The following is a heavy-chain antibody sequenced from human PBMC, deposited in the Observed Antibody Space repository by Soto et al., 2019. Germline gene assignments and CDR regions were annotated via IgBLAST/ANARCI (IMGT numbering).Heavy chain of an antibody. V-gene: IGHV3-23*01. D-gene: IGHD6-6*01. CDR3: AKARADRRIAHYGMVV. CDR1: GFTFNSYA. Sequence: PXGSLRLTCAASGFTFNSYAMSWVRQAPGKGLEWVPSISGSGGSTYYADSVKGRFTISRDNSKNTLVLQMNSLRAEDMAAYYCAKARADRRIAHYGMVVWGKGTTVTVSS. CDR2: ISGSGGST. J-gene: IGHJ6*04.